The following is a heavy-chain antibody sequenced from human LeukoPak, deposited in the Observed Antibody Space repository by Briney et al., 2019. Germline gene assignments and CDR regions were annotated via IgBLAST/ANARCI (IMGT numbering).Heavy chain of an antibody. D-gene: IGHD3-3*01. Sequence: TSETLSLTCTVSGGSISSSSYYWGWIRQPPGKGLEWTGSIYYSGSTYYNPSLKSRVTISVDTSKNQFSLKLSSVTAADTAVYYCAADTIFGVVIGGMDVWGQGTTVTVSS. CDR2: IYYSGST. V-gene: IGHV4-39*01. CDR1: GGSISSSSYY. J-gene: IGHJ6*02. CDR3: AADTIFGVVIGGMDV.